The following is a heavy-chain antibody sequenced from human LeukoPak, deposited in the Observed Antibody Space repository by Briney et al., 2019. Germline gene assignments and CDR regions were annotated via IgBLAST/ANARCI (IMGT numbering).Heavy chain of an antibody. V-gene: IGHV4-39*07. J-gene: IGHJ4*02. CDR2: IYYSGST. CDR3: ARSEVRGVLPSH. Sequence: SETLSLACTVSGGSISSSSYYWGWIRQPPGKGLEWIGSIYYSGSTYYNPSLKSRVTISVDTAKTQSSLKLSSVTAADTAVYYCARSEVRGVLPSHWGQGTLVTVSS. D-gene: IGHD3-10*01. CDR1: GGSISSSSYY.